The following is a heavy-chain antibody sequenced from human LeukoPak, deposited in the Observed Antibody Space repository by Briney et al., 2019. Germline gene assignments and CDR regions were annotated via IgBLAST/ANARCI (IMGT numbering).Heavy chain of an antibody. CDR1: GITFSYYY. Sequence: GGPLRLSCAASGITFSYYYMSWIRQPAGKGLERVSYISSSSSYTNYADSVKGRFTISRDNAKNSLHLQMTSLRAEDTAVYYCARDADGYPAQNWIDPCGQGTLVTVSS. CDR2: ISSSSSYT. CDR3: ARDADGYPAQNWIDP. V-gene: IGHV3-11*05. D-gene: IGHD5-24*01. J-gene: IGHJ5*02.